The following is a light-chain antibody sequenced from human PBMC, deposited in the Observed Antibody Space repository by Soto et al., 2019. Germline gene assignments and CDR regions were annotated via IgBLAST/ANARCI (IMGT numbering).Light chain of an antibody. Sequence: QPVLTQPASVSGSPGQSITISCTGTSSDVGGYNYVSWYQQHPGKAPTLMIYAVSHRPPGVSNRFSGSKSGNTASLTISVLHAEDEADYYCSSYTSSSTVVFGGGTKLSVL. J-gene: IGLJ2*01. CDR2: AVS. V-gene: IGLV2-14*01. CDR3: SSYTSSSTVV. CDR1: SSDVGGYNY.